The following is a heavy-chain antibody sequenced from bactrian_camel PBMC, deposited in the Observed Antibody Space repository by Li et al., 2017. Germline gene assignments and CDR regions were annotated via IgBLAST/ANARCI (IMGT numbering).Heavy chain of an antibody. D-gene: IGHD7*01. CDR3: AADNIYCGTGFAY. V-gene: IGHV3S1*01. CDR1: GFAGSNLY. J-gene: IGHJ4*01. CDR2: IDNAGSAT. Sequence: HVQLVESGGGSVQAGESLRLSCVASGFAGSNLYMAWFRQAPGKEREGVAAIDNAGSATYTYAVQGRFTISKDNAKDTLYLQMNSLKSEDTAVYYCAADNIYCGTGFAYWGQGTQVTVS.